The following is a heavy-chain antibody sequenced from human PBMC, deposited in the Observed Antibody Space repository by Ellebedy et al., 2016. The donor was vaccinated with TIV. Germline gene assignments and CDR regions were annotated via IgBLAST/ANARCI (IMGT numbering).Heavy chain of an antibody. CDR3: ARSKRAAAGTTYGY. J-gene: IGHJ4*02. V-gene: IGHV1-2*04. CDR2: INPNSGGT. Sequence: ASVKVSXKASGGTFSSYAISWVRQAPGQGLEWMGWINPNSGGTNYAQKFQGWVTMTRNTSISTAYMELSSLRSDDTAVYYCARSKRAAAGTTYGYWGQGTLVTVSS. D-gene: IGHD6-13*01. CDR1: GGTFSSYA.